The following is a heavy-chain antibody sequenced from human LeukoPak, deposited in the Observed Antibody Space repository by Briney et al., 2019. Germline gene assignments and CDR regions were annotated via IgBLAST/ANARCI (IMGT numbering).Heavy chain of an antibody. Sequence: GASVKVSCKASGYTFTGYYMHWVRQAPGQGLEWMGWINPNSGGTNYAQKFQGRVTMTRDTSISTAYMDLSRLRSDDTAVYFCARDWGVEARPGYMDVWGKGTTVTVSS. J-gene: IGHJ6*03. CDR1: GYTFTGYY. CDR2: INPNSGGT. V-gene: IGHV1-2*02. D-gene: IGHD6-6*01. CDR3: ARDWGVEARPGYMDV.